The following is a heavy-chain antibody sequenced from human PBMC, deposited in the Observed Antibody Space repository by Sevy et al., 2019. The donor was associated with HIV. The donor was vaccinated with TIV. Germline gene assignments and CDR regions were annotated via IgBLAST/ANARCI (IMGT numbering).Heavy chain of an antibody. V-gene: IGHV1-69*13. CDR2: IIPIFGTA. CDR3: ARDLYYYDSSGQMDDAFDI. CDR1: GGTFSSYA. D-gene: IGHD3-22*01. J-gene: IGHJ3*02. Sequence: ASVKVSCKASGGTFSSYAISWVRQAPGQGLEWMGGIIPIFGTANYAQKFQGRVTITADESTSTAYMELSSLRSEDTAVYYCARDLYYYDSSGQMDDAFDIWGQGTMVTVSS.